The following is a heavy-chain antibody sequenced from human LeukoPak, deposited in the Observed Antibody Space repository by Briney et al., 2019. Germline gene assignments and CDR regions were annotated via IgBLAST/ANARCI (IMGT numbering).Heavy chain of an antibody. J-gene: IGHJ3*02. D-gene: IGHD3-10*01. CDR1: GGSLSGYY. V-gene: IGHV4-34*01. CDR2: INHSGST. Sequence: SETLSLTCAVYGGSLSGYYWSWIRQPPGKGLEWIGEINHSGSTSYNPSLKSRVTISVDTSKNQFSLKLTSVTAADTAVFYCARHKTGARGFDIWGQGTMVTVSS. CDR3: ARHKTGARGFDI.